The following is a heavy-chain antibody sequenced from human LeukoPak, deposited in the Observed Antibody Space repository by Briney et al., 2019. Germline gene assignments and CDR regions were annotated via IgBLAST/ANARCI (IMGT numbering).Heavy chain of an antibody. CDR3: ARDMGKGY. D-gene: IGHD7-27*01. J-gene: IGHJ4*02. Sequence: GGSLRLSCAASGFTFSSYAMHWVRQAPGKGLEWVSVIYSGGSTYYADSVKGRFTISRDNSKNTLYLQMNSLRAEDTAVYYCARDMGKGYWGQGTLVTVSS. V-gene: IGHV3-53*01. CDR1: GFTFSSYA. CDR2: IYSGGST.